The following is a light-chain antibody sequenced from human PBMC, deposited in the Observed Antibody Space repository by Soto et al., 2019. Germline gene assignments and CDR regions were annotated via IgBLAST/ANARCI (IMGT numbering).Light chain of an antibody. J-gene: IGKJ1*01. CDR1: QTVTNNY. Sequence: IVLTQSPGTLSLSPGERATLSCRASQTVTNNYLAWYQQQPGQAPRLLIYGASSRATGIPDRFSGSGSGTYFTLTISRLEPEDFAVYYCQRYGTSTTFGQGTKVDI. CDR2: GAS. V-gene: IGKV3-20*01. CDR3: QRYGTSTT.